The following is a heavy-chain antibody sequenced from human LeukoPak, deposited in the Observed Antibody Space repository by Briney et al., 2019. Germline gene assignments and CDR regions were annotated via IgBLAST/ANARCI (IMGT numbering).Heavy chain of an antibody. Sequence: ASVKVSCKASGYTFTNSDSYGITWVRQGPGQGLEWMGWINIDNGNTNSAQKFQGRVTMTADRSTNTAYMQLRSLRSDDTAVYYCARDHIYGTNRFDPWGQGTLVTVSS. CDR3: ARDHIYGTNRFDP. J-gene: IGHJ5*02. CDR2: INIDNGNT. D-gene: IGHD1-7*01. CDR1: GYTFTNSDSYG. V-gene: IGHV1-18*01.